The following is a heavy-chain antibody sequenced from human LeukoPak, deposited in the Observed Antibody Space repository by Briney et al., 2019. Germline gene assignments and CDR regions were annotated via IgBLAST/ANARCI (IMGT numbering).Heavy chain of an antibody. V-gene: IGHV3-23*01. CDR1: GFTLSSYA. J-gene: IGHJ3*02. D-gene: IGHD3-10*01. CDR3: AKDSHYYGSGSPFGAFDI. CDR2: ISGSGGST. Sequence: TGGSLRLSCAASGFTLSSYAMSWVRQAPGKGLEWVSAISGSGGSTYYADSVKGRFTISRDNSRNTLYLQMNSLRAEDTAVYYCAKDSHYYGSGSPFGAFDIWGQGTMVTVSS.